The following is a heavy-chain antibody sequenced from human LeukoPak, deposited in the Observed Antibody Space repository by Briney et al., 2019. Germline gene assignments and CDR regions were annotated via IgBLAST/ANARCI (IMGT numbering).Heavy chain of an antibody. CDR2: IKSKSDGGTI. Sequence: GGSLRLSCAASGFTFSSTWMNWVSQAPGKGLEWVGRIKSKSDGGTIDYAAPVKGRFTISRDDSKNTLYLQMHSLTTEDTAVYYCATTRTYWGQGTLVTVSS. CDR1: GFTFSSTW. J-gene: IGHJ4*02. V-gene: IGHV3-15*07. CDR3: ATTRTY.